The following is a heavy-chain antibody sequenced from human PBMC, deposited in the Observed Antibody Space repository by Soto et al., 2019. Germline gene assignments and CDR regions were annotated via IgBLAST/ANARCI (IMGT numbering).Heavy chain of an antibody. Sequence: TGGSLRLSYAASGFTFSSYEMNWVRQAPGKGLEWVSYISSSGSTIYYADSVKGRFTISRDNAKNSLYLQMNSLRAEDTAVYYCARERAVQNYYYGMDVWGQGTTVTVSS. D-gene: IGHD1-1*01. V-gene: IGHV3-48*03. CDR3: ARERAVQNYYYGMDV. CDR2: ISSSGSTI. CDR1: GFTFSSYE. J-gene: IGHJ6*02.